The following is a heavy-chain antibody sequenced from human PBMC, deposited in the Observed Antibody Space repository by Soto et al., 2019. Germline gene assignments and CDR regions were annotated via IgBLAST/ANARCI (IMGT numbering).Heavy chain of an antibody. Sequence: QVQLQQWGAGLLKPSETLSLTCAVYGGSFSGYYWSWIRQPPGKGLEWIGDVARSGSTNDNPSLKCRDTLSEDTSSYQFYVSLRHVTDAETAVYYCARGAGLATSSTSIADRLFFRGAFWLDIWGKGTMVTVSS. CDR2: VARSGST. J-gene: IGHJ3*02. V-gene: IGHV4-34*01. CDR1: GGSFSGYY. CDR3: ARGAGLATSSTSIADRLFFRGAFWLDI. D-gene: IGHD6-6*01.